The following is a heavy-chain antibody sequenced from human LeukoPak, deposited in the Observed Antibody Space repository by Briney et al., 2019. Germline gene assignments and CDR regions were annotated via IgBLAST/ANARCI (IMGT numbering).Heavy chain of an antibody. CDR1: GGSFSGYY. CDR3: ARVDRAARPHYFDY. V-gene: IGHV4-34*01. CDR2: INHSGST. Sequence: SETLSLTCAVYGGSFSGYYWSWIRQPPGKGLEWIGEINHSGSTNYNPSLKSRVTISVDTSKNQFSLKLSSVTAADTAVYYCARVDRAARPHYFDYWGQGTLVTVSS. D-gene: IGHD6-6*01. J-gene: IGHJ4*02.